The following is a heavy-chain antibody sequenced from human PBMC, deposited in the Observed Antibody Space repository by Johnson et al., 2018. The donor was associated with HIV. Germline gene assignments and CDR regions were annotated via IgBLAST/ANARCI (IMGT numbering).Heavy chain of an antibody. Sequence: VQLVESGGGVVQPGRSLRLSCAAPGSTFSSYAMHWVRQAPGKGLEWVAVISYDGSNKYYADPVKGRFTISSDNSKNTLYLQMNSLRAEDTAVYYCARDQVVEMATIIGDDAFDIWGQGTMVTVSS. CDR3: ARDQVVEMATIIGDDAFDI. D-gene: IGHD5-24*01. V-gene: IGHV3-30-3*01. J-gene: IGHJ3*02. CDR2: ISYDGSNK. CDR1: GSTFSSYA.